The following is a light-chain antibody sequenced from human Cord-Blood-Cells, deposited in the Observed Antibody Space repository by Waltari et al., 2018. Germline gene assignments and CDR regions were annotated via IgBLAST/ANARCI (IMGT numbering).Light chain of an antibody. Sequence: EIVLTQPPATLSLSPGERATLSCRARQSVSSYLAWYQQKPGQAPRLLIYDASNRATGIPARFSGSGSGTDFTLTISSLEPEDFAVYYCQQRSNWPPTFGQGTRLEIK. CDR3: QQRSNWPPT. V-gene: IGKV3-11*01. CDR1: QSVSSY. CDR2: DAS. J-gene: IGKJ5*01.